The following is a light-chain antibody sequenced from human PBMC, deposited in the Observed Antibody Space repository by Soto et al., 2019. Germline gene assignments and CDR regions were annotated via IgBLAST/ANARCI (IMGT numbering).Light chain of an antibody. CDR1: QSISSH. CDR3: QQSYSIPYT. V-gene: IGKV1-39*01. Sequence: DIQMTQSPSSLSASVGDRVTLTCRASQSISSHLNWYQQKPGKAPKLLIYGASSLETAAPSRFSGGGSGTDFTPAISSLQPEDFATYYCQQSYSIPYTFGQGTRLEIK. J-gene: IGKJ5*01. CDR2: GAS.